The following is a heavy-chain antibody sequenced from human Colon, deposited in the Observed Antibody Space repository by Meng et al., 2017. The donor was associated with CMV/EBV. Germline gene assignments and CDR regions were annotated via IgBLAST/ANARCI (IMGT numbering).Heavy chain of an antibody. Sequence: QVQMRESVTEPRKPSELLSPTFTVSGGSCASNSYVWGWIRMPPGKGLEYIGNIYNSVSANSNPSLKSRVTISLDTSKNRFSLKLSSETAADKAMYYCARSVLNFFDYWGQGTLVTVSS. J-gene: IGHJ4*02. CDR3: ARSVLNFFDY. CDR1: GGSCASNSYV. D-gene: IGHD3-10*02. V-gene: IGHV4-39*07. CDR2: IYNSVSA.